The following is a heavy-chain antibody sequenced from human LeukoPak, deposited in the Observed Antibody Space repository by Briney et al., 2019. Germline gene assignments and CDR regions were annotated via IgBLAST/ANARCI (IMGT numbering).Heavy chain of an antibody. J-gene: IGHJ1*01. Sequence: PGRSLRLSCSASGFTFSSYVMHRVRQAPGKGLEYVSVISRNGGTTDYADSVKGRFTISRDNSKQTVYLQKSSLRAEDTAVYYCVGDGREGYNIYFQHWGQGTLVTVSS. CDR1: GFTFSSYV. CDR3: VGDGREGYNIYFQH. D-gene: IGHD5-24*01. V-gene: IGHV3-64D*06. CDR2: ISRNGGTT.